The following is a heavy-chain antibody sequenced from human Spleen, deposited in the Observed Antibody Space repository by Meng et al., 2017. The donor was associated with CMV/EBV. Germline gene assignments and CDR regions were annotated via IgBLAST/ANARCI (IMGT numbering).Heavy chain of an antibody. Sequence: SETLSLTCTVSTHSISNAYQWAWIRQSPGKGLEWIGYIHYSGSSYYSPSLKSRVTMSVGTSKNQISLKVNSVTAADTAVYYCARDWGYRYDYYYYAMDVWGQGTTVTVSS. J-gene: IGHJ6*02. V-gene: IGHV4-28*03. CDR2: IHYSGSS. D-gene: IGHD5-18*01. CDR1: THSISNAYQ. CDR3: ARDWGYRYDYYYYAMDV.